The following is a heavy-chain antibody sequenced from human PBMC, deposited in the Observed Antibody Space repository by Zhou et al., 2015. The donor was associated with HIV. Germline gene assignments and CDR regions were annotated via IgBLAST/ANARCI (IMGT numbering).Heavy chain of an antibody. CDR2: IIPILGIA. D-gene: IGHD5-24*01. CDR1: GGTFSSYT. J-gene: IGHJ4*02. Sequence: QVQLVQSGAEVKKPGSSVKVSCKASGGTFSSYTISWVRQAPGQGLEWMGRIIPILGIANYAQKFQGRVTITADKSTSTAYMELSSLRSEDTAVYYCARDGRDGYNRLYYWGQGTLVTVSS. V-gene: IGHV1-69*08. CDR3: ARDGRDGYNRLYY.